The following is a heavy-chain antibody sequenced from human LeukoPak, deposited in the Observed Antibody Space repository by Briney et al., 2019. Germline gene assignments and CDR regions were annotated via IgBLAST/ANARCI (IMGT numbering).Heavy chain of an antibody. V-gene: IGHV4-34*01. D-gene: IGHD3-10*01. J-gene: IGHJ6*03. CDR1: GGSLSGYY. CDR2: INHSGST. Sequence: SETLSLTCAVYGGSLSGYYWSWIRQPPGKGLEWIGEINHSGSTNYNPSLKSRVTISVDTSKNQFSLKLSSVTAADTAVYYCARGRGYYYYYMDVWGKGTTVTVSS. CDR3: ARGRGYYYYYMDV.